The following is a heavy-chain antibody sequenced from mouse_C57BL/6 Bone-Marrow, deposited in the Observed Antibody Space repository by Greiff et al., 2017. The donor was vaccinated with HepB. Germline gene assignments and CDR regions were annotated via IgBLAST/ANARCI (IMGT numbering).Heavy chain of an antibody. CDR2: IDPSDSYT. J-gene: IGHJ4*01. V-gene: IGHV1-69*01. CDR1: GYTFTSYW. D-gene: IGHD2-3*01. Sequence: QVQLQQPGAELVMPGASVKLSCKASGYTFTSYWMHWVKQRPGQGLEWIGEIDPSDSYTNYNQKFKGKSTLTVDKSSSTAYMQLSSLTSEDSAVYYCASDGSYAMDYWGQGTSVTVSS. CDR3: ASDGSYAMDY.